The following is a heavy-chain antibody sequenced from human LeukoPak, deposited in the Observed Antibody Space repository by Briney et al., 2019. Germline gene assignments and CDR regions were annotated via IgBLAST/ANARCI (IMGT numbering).Heavy chain of an antibody. J-gene: IGHJ4*02. CDR3: ARGYSYGYRIDY. CDR2: ISGSGGST. Sequence: GGSLRLSCAASGFTFSSYAMSWVRQAPGKGLEWVSAISGSGGSTYYADSVKGRFTISRDNAKNSLYLQMNSLRAEDTAVYYCARGYSYGYRIDYWGQGTLVTVSS. D-gene: IGHD5-18*01. V-gene: IGHV3-23*01. CDR1: GFTFSSYA.